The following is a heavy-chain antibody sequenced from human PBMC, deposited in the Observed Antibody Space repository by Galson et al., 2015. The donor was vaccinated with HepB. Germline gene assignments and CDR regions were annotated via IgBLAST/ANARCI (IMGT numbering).Heavy chain of an antibody. Sequence: IGYTHYSGSTYYNPSLRGRLTISEGMSKNQFSLKLSSVTAADTAIYYCARGSEDNYGSFDYWGQGTLVTVSS. J-gene: IGHJ4*02. V-gene: IGHV4-31*02. CDR2: THYSGST. CDR3: ARGSEDNYGSFDY. D-gene: IGHD3-10*01.